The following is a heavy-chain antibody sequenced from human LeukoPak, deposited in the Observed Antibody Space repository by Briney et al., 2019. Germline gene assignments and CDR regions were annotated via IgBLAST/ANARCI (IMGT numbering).Heavy chain of an antibody. Sequence: SETLSLTCTVSGGSISNYWWSWIRQPPGKGLEWIGYVFDSGSTNYNPSLKSRVTISVDTSKKQFSLKVSSVTAADTAVYYCARGSGWHSYWGQGTLVTVSS. V-gene: IGHV4-59*01. CDR1: GGSISNYW. D-gene: IGHD6-19*01. J-gene: IGHJ4*02. CDR3: ARGSGWHSY. CDR2: VFDSGST.